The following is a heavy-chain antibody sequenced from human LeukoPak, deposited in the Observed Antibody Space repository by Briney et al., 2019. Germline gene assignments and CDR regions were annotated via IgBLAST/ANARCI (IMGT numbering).Heavy chain of an antibody. CDR3: AKDHYWSIDY. CDR2: ISFDGKDE. CDR1: GFSLSGYG. D-gene: IGHD3-3*01. V-gene: IGHV3-33*05. Sequence: PGGSLRLSCAASGFSLSGYGMHWVRQAPGQGLEWVAVISFDGKDEYYADSVEGRFTITRDNSENTLYLQMNSLRAEDTGVYYCAKDHYWSIDYWGRGTLVTVSS. J-gene: IGHJ4*02.